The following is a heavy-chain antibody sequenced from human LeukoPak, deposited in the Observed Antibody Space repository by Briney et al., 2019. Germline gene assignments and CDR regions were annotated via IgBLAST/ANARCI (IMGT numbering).Heavy chain of an antibody. CDR3: ARQGAAGKYYYYYMDV. J-gene: IGHJ6*03. CDR2: IYPGDSDT. V-gene: IGHV5-51*01. D-gene: IGHD6-13*01. Sequence: GESLKISCKGSGYSFTSYWIGWVRQMPGKGLEWMGIIYPGDSDTRYSPSFQGQITISADKSISTAYLQWSSLKASDTAMYYCARQGAAGKYYYYYMDVWGKGTTVTVSS. CDR1: GYSFTSYW.